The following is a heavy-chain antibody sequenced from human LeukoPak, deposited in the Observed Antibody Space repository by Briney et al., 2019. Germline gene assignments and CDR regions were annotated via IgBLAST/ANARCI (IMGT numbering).Heavy chain of an antibody. CDR2: INHSGST. J-gene: IGHJ4*02. V-gene: IGHV4-34*01. CDR3: ARATRPRLGGWYFGY. CDR1: GGSFSGYY. Sequence: SETLSLTCAVYGGSFSGYYWSWIRQPPGKGLEWMGEINHSGSTNYNPSLKRRVTISVDKSKNQFSQKLSSVTAADTAVYYCARATRPRLGGWYFGYWGQGTLVTVSS. D-gene: IGHD6-19*01.